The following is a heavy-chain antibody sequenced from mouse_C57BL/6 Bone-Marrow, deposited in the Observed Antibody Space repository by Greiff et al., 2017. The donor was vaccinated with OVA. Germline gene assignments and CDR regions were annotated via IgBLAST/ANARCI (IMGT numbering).Heavy chain of an antibody. CDR3: ASFRPPHYFDY. Sequence: VHVKQSGPELVKPGASVKISCKASGYSFTDYNMNWVKQSHGKSLEWIGVINPNYGTTSYNQKFKGKATLTVAQSSSTAYMQLNSLTSEDSAVYYCASFRPPHYFDYWGQGTTLTVSS. D-gene: IGHD6-1*01. CDR1: GYSFTDYN. J-gene: IGHJ2*01. V-gene: IGHV1-39*01. CDR2: INPNYGTT.